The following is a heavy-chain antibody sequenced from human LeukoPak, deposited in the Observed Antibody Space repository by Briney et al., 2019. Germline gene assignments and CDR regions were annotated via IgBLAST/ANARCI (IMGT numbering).Heavy chain of an antibody. CDR3: AKGRPRYCSSTSCYTYDY. J-gene: IGHJ4*02. V-gene: IGHV3-23*01. CDR1: GFTFSSYA. Sequence: GGSLRLSCAASGFTFSSYAMSWVRQAPGKGLEWVSAISGSGGSTYYADSVKGRFTISRDNSKNTLYLQINSLRAEDTAVYYCAKGRPRYCSSTSCYTYDYWGQGTLVTVSS. CDR2: ISGSGGST. D-gene: IGHD2-2*02.